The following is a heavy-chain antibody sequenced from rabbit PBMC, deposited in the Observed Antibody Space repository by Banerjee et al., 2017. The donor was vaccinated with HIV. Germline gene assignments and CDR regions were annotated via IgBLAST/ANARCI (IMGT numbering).Heavy chain of an antibody. CDR2: IYATSSGST. J-gene: IGHJ4*01. CDR1: GFDFSSYYY. CDR3: ARELAGSSYYFNL. V-gene: IGHV1S45*01. D-gene: IGHD8-1*01. Sequence: QEQLKESGGGLVQPGGSLTLSCKASGFDFSSYYYMSWVRQAPGKGLEWIGCIYATSSGSTYYANWAKGRFTISKTSSTTVTLQMTSLTAADTATYFCARELAGSSYYFNLWGPGTLVTVS.